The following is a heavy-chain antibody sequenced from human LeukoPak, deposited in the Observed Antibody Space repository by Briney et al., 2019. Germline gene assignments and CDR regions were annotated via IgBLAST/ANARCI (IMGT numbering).Heavy chain of an antibody. D-gene: IGHD1-14*01. CDR2: INHSGST. CDR1: GGSFSGYY. CDR3: ARGLRRNLSGTRPNYYYYMDV. J-gene: IGHJ6*03. Sequence: SETLSLTCAVYGGSFSGYYWSWIRQPPGKGLEWIREINHSGSTNYNPSLKSRVTISVDTSKNQFSLKLSSVTAADTAVYYCARGLRRNLSGTRPNYYYYMDVWGKGTTVTVSS. V-gene: IGHV4-34*01.